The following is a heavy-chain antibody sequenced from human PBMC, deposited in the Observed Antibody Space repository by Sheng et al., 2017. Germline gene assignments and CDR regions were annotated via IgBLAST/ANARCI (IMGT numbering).Heavy chain of an antibody. D-gene: IGHD6-19*01. CDR2: IKQDGSEK. V-gene: IGHV3-7*01. J-gene: IGHJ6*03. CDR3: ARNSGGWLVQRYYYYMDV. CDR1: GFTFSSYW. Sequence: EVQLVESGGGLVQPGGSLRLSCAASGFTFSSYWMSWVRQAPGKGLEWVANIKQDGSEKYYVDSVKGRFTISRDNAKNSLYLQMNSLRAEDTAVYYCARNSGGWLVQRYYYYMDVWGKGTTVTVSS.